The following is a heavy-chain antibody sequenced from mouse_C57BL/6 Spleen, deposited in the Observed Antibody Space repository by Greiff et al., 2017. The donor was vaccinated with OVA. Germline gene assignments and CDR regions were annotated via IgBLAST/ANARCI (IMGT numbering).Heavy chain of an antibody. Sequence: VQLQQPGAELVKPGASVKLSCKASGYTFTSYWMHWVKQRPGQGLEWIGMIHPNSGSTNYNEKFKSKATLTVDKSSSTAYMQLSSLTSEDSAVYYCARRGVYYDYDVNDYWGQGTTLTVSS. CDR1: GYTFTSYW. V-gene: IGHV1-64*01. J-gene: IGHJ2*01. CDR3: ARRGVYYDYDVNDY. D-gene: IGHD2-4*01. CDR2: IHPNSGST.